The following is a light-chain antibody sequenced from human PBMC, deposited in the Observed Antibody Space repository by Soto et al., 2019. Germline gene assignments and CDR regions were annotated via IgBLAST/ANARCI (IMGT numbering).Light chain of an antibody. V-gene: IGLV2-14*01. CDR2: EVT. J-gene: IGLJ2*01. CDR1: YSDVGGYNY. CDR3: SSYTSGTTVVV. Sequence: QSVLTQPASVSGSPGQSITISCTGTYSDVGGYNYVSWYQQHPGKAPKLIISEVTNRPSGVSNRFSGSKSGNTASLSISGLQAEDDADYYCSSYTSGTTVVVFGGGTKLTVL.